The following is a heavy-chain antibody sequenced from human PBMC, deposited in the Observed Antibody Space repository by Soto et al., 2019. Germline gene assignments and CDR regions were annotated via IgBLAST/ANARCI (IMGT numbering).Heavy chain of an antibody. CDR1: GFTFSDHY. CDR3: ARETWNRRPHYYYYYGMDV. Sequence: GGSLRLSCAASGFTFSDHYMDWVRQAPGKGLEWVGRTRNKANSYTTEYAASVKGRFTISRDDSKNSLYLQMNSLKTEDTAVYYCARETWNRRPHYYYYYGMDVWGQGTTVTVSS. D-gene: IGHD1-1*01. CDR2: TRNKANSYTT. V-gene: IGHV3-72*01. J-gene: IGHJ6*02.